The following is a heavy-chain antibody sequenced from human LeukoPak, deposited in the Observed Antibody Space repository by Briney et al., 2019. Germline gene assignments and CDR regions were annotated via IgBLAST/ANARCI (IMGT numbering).Heavy chain of an antibody. CDR2: IYPGDSDT. Sequence: GEALHISCHGSGYSFTSYWIGWVRQMPGKGLEWMGIIYPGDSDTRYSPSFQGQVTISADKSISTAYPQWSSLKASDTAMYYCATPGVSGRTNFFYYWGQGTLVTVSS. CDR3: ATPGVSGRTNFFYY. V-gene: IGHV5-51*01. J-gene: IGHJ4*02. CDR1: GYSFTSYW. D-gene: IGHD1-20*01.